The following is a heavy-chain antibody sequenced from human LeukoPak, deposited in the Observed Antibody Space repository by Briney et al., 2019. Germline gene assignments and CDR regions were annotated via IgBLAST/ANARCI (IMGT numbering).Heavy chain of an antibody. D-gene: IGHD2-2*01. Sequence: SETLSLTCTVSGGSISSYYWSWIRRPPGKGLEWIGYIYYSGSTNYNPSLKSRVTISVDTSKNQFSLKLSSVTAADTAVYYCARDKYCSSTSCSFDAFDIWGQGTMVTVSS. CDR3: ARDKYCSSTSCSFDAFDI. CDR1: GGSISSYY. J-gene: IGHJ3*02. CDR2: IYYSGST. V-gene: IGHV4-59*01.